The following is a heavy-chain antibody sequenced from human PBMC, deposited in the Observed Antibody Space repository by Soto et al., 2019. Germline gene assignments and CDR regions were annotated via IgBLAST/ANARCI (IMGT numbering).Heavy chain of an antibody. CDR3: ARDRGIYYDSSGSNFDY. J-gene: IGHJ4*02. D-gene: IGHD3-22*01. Sequence: QVQLVESGGGVVQPGRSLRLSCAASGFTFSSYAMHWVRQAPGKGLEWVAVKSYDGSKKYYTDSVKGRFTISRDNSKNTLYLQMNSLRAEDTAVYYCARDRGIYYDSSGSNFDYWGQGTLVTVSS. V-gene: IGHV3-30-3*01. CDR2: KSYDGSKK. CDR1: GFTFSSYA.